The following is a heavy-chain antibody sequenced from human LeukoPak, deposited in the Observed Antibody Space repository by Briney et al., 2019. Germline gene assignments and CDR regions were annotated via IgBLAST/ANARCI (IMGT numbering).Heavy chain of an antibody. CDR2: IYYSGST. V-gene: IGHV4-59*01. CDR1: GGSISSYY. Sequence: SETLSLACTVSGGSISSYYWSWIRQPPGKGLEWIGYIYYSGSTNYNPSLKSRVTISVDTSKNQFSLKLSSVTAADTAVYYCARFRYYDFWSGHNWFDPWGQGTLVTVSS. D-gene: IGHD3-3*01. J-gene: IGHJ5*02. CDR3: ARFRYYDFWSGHNWFDP.